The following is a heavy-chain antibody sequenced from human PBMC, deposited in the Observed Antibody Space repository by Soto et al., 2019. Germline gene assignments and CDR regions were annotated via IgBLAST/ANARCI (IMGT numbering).Heavy chain of an antibody. Sequence: ASGKISCTPYGYSFANYGIHWGRQAPGQRLEWMGWINAGDGGTKYSENFQDRVTITRDTSASTVYLGLSSLSSEDTASYFRARTGHSGSYVFWGQ. CDR1: GYSFANYG. V-gene: IGHV1-3*01. D-gene: IGHD3-22*01. CDR2: INAGDGGT. J-gene: IGHJ3*01. CDR3: ARTGHSGSYVF.